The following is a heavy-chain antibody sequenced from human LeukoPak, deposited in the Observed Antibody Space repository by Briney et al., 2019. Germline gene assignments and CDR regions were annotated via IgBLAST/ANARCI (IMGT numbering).Heavy chain of an antibody. CDR1: GYTFTNYD. CDR2: MNPNSGNT. J-gene: IGHJ4*02. CDR3: TRSVRNGHIDY. D-gene: IGHD2-21*01. V-gene: IGHV1-8*01. Sequence: GSVKASCKTSGYTFTNYDINWVRQASGRGLEWMGWMNPNSGNTGYAQTFQGRVTMTRSTSISTAYMELSSLRFEDTAVYYCTRSVRNGHIDYWGQGTLVTVSS.